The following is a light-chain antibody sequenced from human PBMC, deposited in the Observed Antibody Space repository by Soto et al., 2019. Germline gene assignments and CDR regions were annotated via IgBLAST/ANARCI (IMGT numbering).Light chain of an antibody. J-gene: IGKJ3*01. CDR1: QHISTY. Sequence: DIQMTQSPSSLSASVGDRVTIICRASQHISTYLNWYQHKPGKAPKLLIYAASSLQSGVPLRFSGSGSGTDFTLTISSLQPEDFATYYCQQSYSTPFTFGPGTKVD. V-gene: IGKV1-39*01. CDR3: QQSYSTPFT. CDR2: AAS.